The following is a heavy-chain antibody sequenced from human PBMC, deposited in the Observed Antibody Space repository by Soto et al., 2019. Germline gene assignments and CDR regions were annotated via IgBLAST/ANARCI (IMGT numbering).Heavy chain of an antibody. D-gene: IGHD5-12*01. CDR3: VRMGFSGGGYLSYYYYGMDI. CDR2: IYPDESDT. Sequence: EVQLVQSGAEVKEPGESLKISCKGSGYSFTKYWIGWVRQMPGKGLEWMAIIYPDESDTRYSPSFQGQVTISADKSISTAYLQWRSLKASDTAMYYCVRMGFSGGGYLSYYYYGMDIWGQGTTVTVSS. J-gene: IGHJ6*02. V-gene: IGHV5-51*03. CDR1: GYSFTKYW.